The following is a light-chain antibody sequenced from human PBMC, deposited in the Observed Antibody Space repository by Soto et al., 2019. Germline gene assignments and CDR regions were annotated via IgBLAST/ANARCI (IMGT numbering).Light chain of an antibody. CDR2: EVT. CDR1: SSDVGGHNF. CDR3: ISYTSSYTGV. J-gene: IGLJ3*02. Sequence: QSVLTQPASVSGSPGQSITISCTGTSSDVGGHNFVSWFQQHPGKAPKLMIYEVTNRPSGVSARFSASKSGNTASLTISGLQAEDEADYYCISYTSSYTGVFGGGTKLTVL. V-gene: IGLV2-14*01.